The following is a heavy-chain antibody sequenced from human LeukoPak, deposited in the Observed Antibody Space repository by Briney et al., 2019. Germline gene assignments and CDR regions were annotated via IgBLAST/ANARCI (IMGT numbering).Heavy chain of an antibody. CDR2: ISSSSSYI. V-gene: IGHV3-21*01. CDR3: ARVKLDYDFWSGYEKYYFDY. Sequence: GGSLRLSCAASGFTFSSYSMNWVRQAPGKGLEWVSSISSSSSYIYYADSVKGRFTISRDNAKNSLYLQMNSLRAEDTAVYYCARVKLDYDFWSGYEKYYFDYWGQGTLVTVSS. J-gene: IGHJ4*02. D-gene: IGHD3-3*01. CDR1: GFTFSSYS.